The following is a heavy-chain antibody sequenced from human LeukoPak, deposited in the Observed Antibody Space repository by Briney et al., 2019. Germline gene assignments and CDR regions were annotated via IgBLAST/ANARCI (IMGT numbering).Heavy chain of an antibody. CDR1: GGSFSGYY. CDR3: ARGQSGGDSYYYYYYYYMDV. J-gene: IGHJ6*03. Sequence: SETLSLTCAVYGGSFSGYYWSWIRQPPGKGLEWIGEINHSGSTNYNPSLKSRVTISVDTSKNQFSLKLSSVTAADTAVYYCARGQSGGDSYYYYYYYYMDVWGKGTTVTVSS. V-gene: IGHV4-34*01. D-gene: IGHD2-21*02. CDR2: INHSGST.